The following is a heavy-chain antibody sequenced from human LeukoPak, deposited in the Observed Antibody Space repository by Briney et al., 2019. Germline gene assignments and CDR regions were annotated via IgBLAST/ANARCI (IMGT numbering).Heavy chain of an antibody. CDR3: ASTNYYDSSGYYRDY. Sequence: ASVKVSCKASGYTFTGYYMHWVRQAPGQGLEWMGWINPNSGGTNYAQKFQGRVTMTRDTSVSTAYMELSRLRSDDTAVYYCASTNYYDSSGYYRDYWGQGTLVTVSS. CDR2: INPNSGGT. V-gene: IGHV1-2*02. D-gene: IGHD3-22*01. J-gene: IGHJ4*02. CDR1: GYTFTGYY.